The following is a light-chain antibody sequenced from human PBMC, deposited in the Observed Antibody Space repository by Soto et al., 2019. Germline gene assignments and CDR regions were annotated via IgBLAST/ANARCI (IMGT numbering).Light chain of an antibody. CDR2: KAS. J-gene: IGKJ5*01. CDR3: QQHNSFSIT. V-gene: IGKV1-5*03. CDR1: QSISSW. Sequence: DIQMTQSPSTLSASVGDRVTITCRASQSISSWLAWYQQKPGKPPNLLIYKASTLASGVPSRFSGSGSGTEFTLTINSLQADDFATYYCQQHNSFSITFGQGTRLEIK.